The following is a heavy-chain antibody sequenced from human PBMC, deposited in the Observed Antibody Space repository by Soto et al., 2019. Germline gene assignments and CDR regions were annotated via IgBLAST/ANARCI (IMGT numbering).Heavy chain of an antibody. CDR3: ARAVTQYFDS. CDR1: GFSFNFYV. V-gene: IGHV3-23*01. CDR2: MSGSGGHI. Sequence: LRLSCAASGFSFNFYVMTWVRRAPGKGLEWVSGMSGSGGHIYYADSVKGRFTVSRDNSNSTLYLQMNSLRAEDTAVYYCARAVTQYFDSWGQGSLVTVSS. D-gene: IGHD4-4*01. J-gene: IGHJ4*02.